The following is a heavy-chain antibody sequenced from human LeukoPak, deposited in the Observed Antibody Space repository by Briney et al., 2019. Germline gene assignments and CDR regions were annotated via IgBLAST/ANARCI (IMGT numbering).Heavy chain of an antibody. D-gene: IGHD6-6*01. J-gene: IGHJ3*02. CDR3: AREPLVRGHDAFDI. Sequence: SQTLSLTCTVFGGSISSGGYYWSWIRQHPGKGLEWIGYIYYSGSTYYNPSLKSRVTISVDTSKNQFSLKLSSVTAADTAVYYCAREPLVRGHDAFDIWGQGTMVTVSS. CDR2: IYYSGST. V-gene: IGHV4-31*03. CDR1: GGSISSGGYY.